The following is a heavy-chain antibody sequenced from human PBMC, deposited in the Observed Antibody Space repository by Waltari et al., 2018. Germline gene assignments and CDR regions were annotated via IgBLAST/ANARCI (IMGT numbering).Heavy chain of an antibody. J-gene: IGHJ4*02. D-gene: IGHD1-26*01. CDR3: TDGRGRFEY. CDR2: IYYGGSA. V-gene: IGHV4-39*01. CDR1: GGSITSLSAY. Sequence: QVQLQESGPGLVKPSETLPLVCPFSGGSITSLSAYWAWRRPPPGKGLEWIGSIYYGGSAFYNPSLNSRVTLSFDTSKNQFSLHLRSATAADTAVYYCTDGRGRFEYWGQGTLVTVS.